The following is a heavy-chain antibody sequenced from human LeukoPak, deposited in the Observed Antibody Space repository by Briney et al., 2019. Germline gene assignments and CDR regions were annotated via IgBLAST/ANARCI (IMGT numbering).Heavy chain of an antibody. CDR1: GFSFSSYG. CDR3: AKDFRSSSGDV. V-gene: IGHV3-23*01. D-gene: IGHD6-6*01. Sequence: GGSLRLSCAASGFSFSSYGMSWVRQAPGKGLEWVSAISGSGGSTYYADSVKGRFTISGDNSKNTLYLQMNSLRAEDTAVYYCAKDFRSSSGDVWGKGTTVTVSS. CDR2: ISGSGGST. J-gene: IGHJ6*04.